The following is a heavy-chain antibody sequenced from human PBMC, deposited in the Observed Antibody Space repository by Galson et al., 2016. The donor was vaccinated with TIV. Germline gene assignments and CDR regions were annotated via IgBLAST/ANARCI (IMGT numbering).Heavy chain of an antibody. J-gene: IGHJ3*02. CDR1: GLIFSSSA. V-gene: IGHV3-30*04. CDR3: ANRGYSSWYSFEI. D-gene: IGHD6-13*01. CDR2: ISYDGSHK. Sequence: SLRLSCAGSGLIFSSSAVHWVRQAPGKGLEWLAIISYDGSHKNYGDSVKGRFTVSRDNSENTVFLQMNNLRSDDTAVYYCANRGYSSWYSFEIWGQGTMVTVSS.